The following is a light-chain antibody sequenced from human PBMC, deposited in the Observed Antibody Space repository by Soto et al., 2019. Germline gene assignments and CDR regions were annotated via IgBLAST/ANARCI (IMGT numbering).Light chain of an antibody. V-gene: IGKV3-20*01. Sequence: EIVLTQSPGTLSLSPGERATLSCRASQSVTSRYLAWYQQKPGQAPRLLIYGATSRATDIPDRFSGSGSGTDFTLTISRLEPEDFAVYYCQHYGGSLTWTFGQGTTGDIK. CDR1: QSVTSRY. CDR2: GAT. J-gene: IGKJ1*01. CDR3: QHYGGSLTWT.